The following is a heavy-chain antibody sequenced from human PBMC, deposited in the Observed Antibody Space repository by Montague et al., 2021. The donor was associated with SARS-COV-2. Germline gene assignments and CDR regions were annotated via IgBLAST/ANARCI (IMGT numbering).Heavy chain of an antibody. J-gene: IGHJ5*02. D-gene: IGHD3-10*01. CDR1: GFTFSSYA. CDR3: ARDSHHSLLLWFGELPRQNWFDP. Sequence: SLRLSCAASGFTFSSYAMHWVRQAPGKGLEWVAVISYDGSNKHYADSVKGRFTISRDNSKNTLYLQMNSLRAEDTAVYYCARDSHHSLLLWFGELPRQNWFDPWGQGTLVTVSS. CDR2: ISYDGSNK. V-gene: IGHV3-30-3*01.